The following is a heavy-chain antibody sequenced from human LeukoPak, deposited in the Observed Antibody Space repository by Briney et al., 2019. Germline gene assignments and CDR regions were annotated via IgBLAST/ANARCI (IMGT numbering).Heavy chain of an antibody. CDR2: IRYDGSNK. J-gene: IGHJ3*02. CDR3: AEDRWSAFDI. Sequence: TGGSLRLSCAASGFTFSSYGMHWVRQAPGKGLEWVAFIRYDGSNKYYADSVKGRFTISRDNSKNTLYLQMNSLRAEDTAVYYCAEDRWSAFDIWGQGTMVTVSS. V-gene: IGHV3-30*02. D-gene: IGHD2-15*01. CDR1: GFTFSSYG.